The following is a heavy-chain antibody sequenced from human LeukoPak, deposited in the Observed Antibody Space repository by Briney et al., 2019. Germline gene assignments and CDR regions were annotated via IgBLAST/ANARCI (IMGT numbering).Heavy chain of an antibody. V-gene: IGHV1-69*05. D-gene: IGHD3-3*01. CDR2: IIPIFGTA. CDR3: AREIGDYDFWSGSPHDAFDI. J-gene: IGHJ3*02. Sequence: GASVKVSCKASGGTFSSYAISWVRQAPGQGLEWMGGIIPIFGTANYAQKFQERVTITRDMSTSTAYMELSRLRSDDTAVYYCAREIGDYDFWSGSPHDAFDIWGQGTMVTVSS. CDR1: GGTFSSYA.